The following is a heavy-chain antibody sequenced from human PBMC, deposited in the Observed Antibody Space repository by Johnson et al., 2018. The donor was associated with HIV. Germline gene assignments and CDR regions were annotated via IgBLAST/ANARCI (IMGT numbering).Heavy chain of an antibody. CDR3: ARDLVVAATVDI. CDR1: GFTFSRNA. Sequence: QVQLVESGGGVVQPGRSLRLSCAASGFTFSRNAMHWVRQAPGKGLEWVAVISFDGNNKHYADSVRGRFTVSRDNSKNTLYLQMNSLRAEDTAVYYCARDLVVAATVDIGGQGTMVTVSS. CDR2: ISFDGNNK. J-gene: IGHJ3*02. V-gene: IGHV3-30*14. D-gene: IGHD2-15*01.